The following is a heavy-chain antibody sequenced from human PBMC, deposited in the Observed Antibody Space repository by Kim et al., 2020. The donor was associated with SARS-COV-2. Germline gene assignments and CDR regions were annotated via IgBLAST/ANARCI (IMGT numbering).Heavy chain of an antibody. J-gene: IGHJ4*02. CDR3: AKDVGPGVGAIGC. Sequence: ADYVRGRFSISRDNAKNSLYLQMSSLRLEDTGLYYCAKDVGPGVGAIGCWGQGNLVTVSS. D-gene: IGHD1-26*01. V-gene: IGHV3-9*01.